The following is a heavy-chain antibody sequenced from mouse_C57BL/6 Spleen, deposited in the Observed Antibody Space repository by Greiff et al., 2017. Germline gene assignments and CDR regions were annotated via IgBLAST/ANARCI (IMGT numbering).Heavy chain of an antibody. J-gene: IGHJ2*01. V-gene: IGHV1-15*01. D-gene: IGHD2-2*01. CDR1: GYTLTDYE. CDR3: TRPRSTMVTTGFDY. CDR2: IDPETGGT. Sequence: VQLQQSGAELVRPGASVTLSCKASGYTLTDYEMHWVKQTPVHGLEWIGAIDPETGGTAYNQKFKGKALLTADKSSSTAYMELRNLTSEDSAVYYCTRPRSTMVTTGFDYWGQGTTLTVSS.